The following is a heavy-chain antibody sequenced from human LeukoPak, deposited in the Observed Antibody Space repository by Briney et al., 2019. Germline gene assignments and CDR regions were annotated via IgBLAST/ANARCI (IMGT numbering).Heavy chain of an antibody. D-gene: IGHD3-16*02. Sequence: ASVKVSCKASGYTFTSYGISWVRQAPGQGLEWMGWISAYSGNTNYAQKLQGRVTMTTDTSTSTAYMELRSLRSDDTAVYYCAIYVRGSYRYGPPLDYWGQGTLVTVSS. CDR2: ISAYSGNT. CDR3: AIYVRGSYRYGPPLDY. CDR1: GYTFTSYG. J-gene: IGHJ4*02. V-gene: IGHV1-18*01.